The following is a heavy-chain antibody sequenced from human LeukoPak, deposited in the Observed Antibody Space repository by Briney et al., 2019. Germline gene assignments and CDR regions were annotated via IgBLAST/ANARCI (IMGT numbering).Heavy chain of an antibody. CDR2: IRNDGTIK. CDR1: GFTFSSYG. CDR3: AKTGSSSWGYFDY. J-gene: IGHJ4*02. V-gene: IGHV3-30*02. Sequence: GGSLRLSCAASGFTFSSYGMHWVRQAPGKGLEWVAFIRNDGTIKYYADSVKGRFTISRDNSKNTLYLQMNSLRAEDTAVYYCAKTGSSSWGYFDYWGQGTLVTVSS. D-gene: IGHD6-13*01.